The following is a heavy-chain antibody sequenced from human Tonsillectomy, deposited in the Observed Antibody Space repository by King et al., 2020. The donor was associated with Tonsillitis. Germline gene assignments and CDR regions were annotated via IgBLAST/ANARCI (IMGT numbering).Heavy chain of an antibody. CDR3: ARLPGFPYYYDGSGGDFDS. J-gene: IGHJ4*02. Sequence: QLVQSGAEVKKPGESLRISCKGAAYSFTSYWISWVRQMPGKGLEWMGRIDSIDSFTNCRPSFQGHGTNSASTAISTPYLQRSSLRASDTAMYYCARLPGFPYYYDGSGGDFDSWGQGTLVTVSS. CDR1: AYSFTSYW. D-gene: IGHD3-22*01. CDR2: IDSIDSFT. V-gene: IGHV5-10-1*03.